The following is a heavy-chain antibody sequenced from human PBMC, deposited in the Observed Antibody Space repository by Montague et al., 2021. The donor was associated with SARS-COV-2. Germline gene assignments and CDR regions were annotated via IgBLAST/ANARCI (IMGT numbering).Heavy chain of an antibody. V-gene: IGHV4-34*01. CDR3: ARANGYYFDY. Sequence: SETLSLTCAVHGGSFSGYYWSWIRQPPGKGLEWIGEINHSGSTNYNPSLKSRVTISVDTSKNQFSLELSSVTAADTAVYYCARANGYYFDYWGQGTLVTVSS. CDR1: GGSFSGYY. J-gene: IGHJ4*02. D-gene: IGHD2-8*01. CDR2: INHSGST.